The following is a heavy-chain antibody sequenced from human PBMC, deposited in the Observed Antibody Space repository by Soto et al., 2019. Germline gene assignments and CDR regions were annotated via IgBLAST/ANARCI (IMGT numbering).Heavy chain of an antibody. CDR2: IVPMFGTS. J-gene: IGHJ6*02. CDR3: ARNGTYSSSLSQYSGMDV. CDR1: GGTFADFI. V-gene: IGHV1-69*13. D-gene: IGHD6-6*01. Sequence: ASVKVSCKASGGTFADFIMNWVRQTPGQGLEWMGGIVPMFGTSTYAEKFKGRVTISATGSTSTAYMELTSLRSEDTAVYYCARNGTYSSSLSQYSGMDVWGQGTTVTVSS.